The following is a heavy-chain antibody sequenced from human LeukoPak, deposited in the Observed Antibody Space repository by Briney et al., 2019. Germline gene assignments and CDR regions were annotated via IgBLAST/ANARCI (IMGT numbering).Heavy chain of an antibody. V-gene: IGHV1-2*02. CDR3: ARVEWNSPNFDY. D-gene: IGHD1-7*01. J-gene: IGHJ4*02. CDR1: GYTFSNYC. CDR2: LNPTYDIP. Sequence: ASVKVSCKASGYTFSNYCMHWVRQAPGQGLEWMGILNPTYDIPIYAQKFEGRVTMTRDTSISTAYMELSRLRSDDTAVYYCARVEWNSPNFDYWGQGTLVTVSS.